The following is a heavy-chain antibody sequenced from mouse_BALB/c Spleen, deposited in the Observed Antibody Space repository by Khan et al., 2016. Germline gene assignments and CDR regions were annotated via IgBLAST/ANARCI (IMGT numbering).Heavy chain of an antibody. Sequence: QVQLKQSGAELMKPGASVKISCKASGYTFSRYWIEWIKERPGHGLEWIGEILPGTDSTNYNAKFKGKAAFTAESSSSTAYIQLNSLTSEDSAVYYCARVASWGQGTRVTVSA. CDR2: ILPGTDST. V-gene: IGHV1-9*01. CDR3: ARVAS. CDR1: GYTFSRYW. J-gene: IGHJ3*01.